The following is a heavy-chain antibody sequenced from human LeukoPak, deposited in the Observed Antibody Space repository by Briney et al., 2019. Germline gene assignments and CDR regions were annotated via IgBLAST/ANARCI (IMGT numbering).Heavy chain of an antibody. Sequence: GGSLRLSCAASGFTFSSYSMNWVRQAPGKGLEWVSSISSGSSYIYYADSVKGRFTISRDNAKNSLYLQMNSLRAEDTAVYYCARDRSGYDSEFDYWGQGTLVTVSS. D-gene: IGHD5-12*01. CDR3: ARDRSGYDSEFDY. CDR2: ISSGSSYI. V-gene: IGHV3-21*01. J-gene: IGHJ4*02. CDR1: GFTFSSYS.